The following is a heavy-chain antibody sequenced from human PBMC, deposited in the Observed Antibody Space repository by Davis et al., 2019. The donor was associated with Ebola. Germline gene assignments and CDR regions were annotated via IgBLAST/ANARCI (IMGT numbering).Heavy chain of an antibody. V-gene: IGHV1-69-2*01. CDR2: VDPKAGKT. J-gene: IGHJ6*02. D-gene: IGHD3-9*01. CDR1: GYSFSDYY. CDR3: TTLDILTAYVPYAMDV. Sequence: AASVKVSCKGSGYSFSDYYIHWVQGAPGKGLEWVGLVDPKAGKTVYAEKFQDRVTITADRSTDTVYMELSSPRFEDAAVYYCTTLDILTAYVPYAMDVWGQGTTVTVS.